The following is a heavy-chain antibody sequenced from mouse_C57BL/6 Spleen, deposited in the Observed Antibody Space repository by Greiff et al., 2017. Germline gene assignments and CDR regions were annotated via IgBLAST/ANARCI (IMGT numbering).Heavy chain of an antibody. CDR3: ARGKGFAY. CDR2: ISSGSSTI. Sequence: DVQLQASGGGLVKPGGSLKLSCAASGFTFSDYGMHWVRQAPEKGLAWVAYISSGSSTIYYAATVKGRFTISRDNAKNTLCLQMTSLRSEDTAMYYCARGKGFAYWGQGTLVTVSA. CDR1: GFTFSDYG. V-gene: IGHV5-17*01. J-gene: IGHJ3*01.